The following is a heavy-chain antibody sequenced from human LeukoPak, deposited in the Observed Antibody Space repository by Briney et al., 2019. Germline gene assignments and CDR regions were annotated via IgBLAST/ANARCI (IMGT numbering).Heavy chain of an antibody. D-gene: IGHD4-17*01. CDR2: ISYDGSNK. J-gene: IGHJ4*02. CDR1: GFTFSSYA. Sequence: PGGSLRLSCAASGFTFSSYAMHWVRQAPGKGLEWVAVISYDGSNKYYADSVKGRFTISRDNSKNTLYLQMNSLRAEDTAVYYCAKEQRENDYGDYVEESFDYWGQGTLVTVSS. CDR3: AKEQRENDYGDYVEESFDY. V-gene: IGHV3-30-3*01.